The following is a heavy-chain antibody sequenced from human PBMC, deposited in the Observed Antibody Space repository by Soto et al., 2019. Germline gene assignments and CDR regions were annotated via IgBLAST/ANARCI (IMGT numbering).Heavy chain of an antibody. CDR2: IKQDGSER. CDR3: ARAFYYDSSVGASDI. D-gene: IGHD3-22*01. J-gene: IGHJ3*02. CDR1: GFTFSSYW. Sequence: GGSLRLSCAASGFTFSSYWMSWVRQAPGKGLEWVANIKQDGSERYYVDSVKGRFTISRDNAKNSLYLQMNSLRAEDTAVYYCARAFYYDSSVGASDIWGQGTMVTVSS. V-gene: IGHV3-7*01.